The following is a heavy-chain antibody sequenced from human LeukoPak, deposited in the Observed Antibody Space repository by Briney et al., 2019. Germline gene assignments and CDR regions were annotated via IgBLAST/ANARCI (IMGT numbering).Heavy chain of an antibody. Sequence: GGSLRLSCAASGFTFTTCAMSWVRQAPGKGLDWVSGISASGGRTWYADSVKGRFTISRDNSENTVYLQMNSLRAEDTAVYYCAKGNSGNFGPQYLQHWGQGTLVTVSS. V-gene: IGHV3-23*01. CDR2: ISASGGRT. D-gene: IGHD1-26*01. CDR1: GFTFTTCA. J-gene: IGHJ1*01. CDR3: AKGNSGNFGPQYLQH.